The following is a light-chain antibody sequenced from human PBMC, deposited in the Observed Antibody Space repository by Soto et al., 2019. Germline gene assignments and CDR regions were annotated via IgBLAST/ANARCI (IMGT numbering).Light chain of an antibody. V-gene: IGLV2-8*01. CDR2: EVS. CDR3: SSYAGSSYV. CDR1: SCDVGGYNY. Sequence: QSALTRPPSASGSPGQSVTISCTGTSCDVGGYNYVSWYQQHPGKAPKLMIYEVSKRPSGVPDRFSGSKSGNTASLTVSGLQAEDEADYYCSSYAGSSYVFGTGTKVTVL. J-gene: IGLJ1*01.